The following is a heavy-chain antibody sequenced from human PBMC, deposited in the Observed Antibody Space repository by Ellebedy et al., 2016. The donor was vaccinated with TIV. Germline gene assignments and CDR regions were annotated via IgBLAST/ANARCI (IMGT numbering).Heavy chain of an antibody. V-gene: IGHV3-7*04. Sequence: PGGSLRLSCAASGFTFSSYWMSWVRQAPGKGLEWVANIKHDGSEKYYVDSVKGRFTISRDNAKNSLYLQMNSLRAEDTAVYYCARDLDYYDSSGYYYGYWGQGTLVTVSS. J-gene: IGHJ4*02. CDR2: IKHDGSEK. CDR1: GFTFSSYW. CDR3: ARDLDYYDSSGYYYGY. D-gene: IGHD3-22*01.